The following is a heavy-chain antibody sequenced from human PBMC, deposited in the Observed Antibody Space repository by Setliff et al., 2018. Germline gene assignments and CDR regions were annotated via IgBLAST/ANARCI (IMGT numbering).Heavy chain of an antibody. D-gene: IGHD6-6*01. CDR3: ARGRNIAARLLDS. J-gene: IGHJ4*02. Sequence: ASETLSLTCTVSGDPMSSRRYYWSWIRQPAGKGLQWIGRINTSGSTKYNPSLKSRVTISVDTSKDQFSLKVISMTAADTAVYYCARGRNIAARLLDSWGQGTLVTVSS. CDR2: INTSGST. V-gene: IGHV4-61*02. CDR1: GDPMSSRRYY.